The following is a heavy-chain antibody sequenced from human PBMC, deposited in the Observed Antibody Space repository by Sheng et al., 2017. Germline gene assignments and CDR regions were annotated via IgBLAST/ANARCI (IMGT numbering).Heavy chain of an antibody. CDR2: IIPIFGTA. D-gene: IGHD2-15*01. V-gene: IGHV1-69*05. J-gene: IGHJ3*02. CDR1: GGTFSSYA. CDR3: ARKWLGYCSGGSCYSENAFDI. Sequence: QVQLVQSGAEVKKPGSSVKVSCKASGGTFSSYAISWVRQAPGQGLEWMGGIIPIFGTANYAQKFQGRVTITTDESTSTAYMELSSLRSEDTAVYYCARKWLGYCSGGSCYSENAFDIWGQGDNGHRLF.